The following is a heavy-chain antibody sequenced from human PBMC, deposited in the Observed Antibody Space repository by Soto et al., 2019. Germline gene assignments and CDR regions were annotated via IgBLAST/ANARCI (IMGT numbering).Heavy chain of an antibody. V-gene: IGHV3-66*01. CDR2: IYSGGST. Sequence: GGSLRLSCAASGFTVSSNYMSWVRQAPGKGLEWVSVIYSGGSTYYADSVKGRFTISRDNSKNTLYLQMNSLRAEDTAVYYCASGFSDIVVGGYYYYYMDVWGKGTTVTVSS. D-gene: IGHD2-15*01. J-gene: IGHJ6*03. CDR1: GFTVSSNY. CDR3: ASGFSDIVVGGYYYYYMDV.